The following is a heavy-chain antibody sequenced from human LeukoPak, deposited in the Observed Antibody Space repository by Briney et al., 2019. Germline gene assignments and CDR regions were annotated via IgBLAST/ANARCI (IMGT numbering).Heavy chain of an antibody. J-gene: IGHJ4*02. CDR1: GFTFNNYG. CDR3: AKVELGYCSSTSCNYFDY. V-gene: IGHV3-30*02. D-gene: IGHD2-2*01. CDR2: IRYDGSNK. Sequence: GGSLRLSCTASGFTFNNYGMHWVRQAPGKGLQWVSFIRYDGSNKYYADSEKGRFTTSRDNSKNTLYLQMNSLRAEDTAVYYCAKVELGYCSSTSCNYFDYWGQGTLVTVSS.